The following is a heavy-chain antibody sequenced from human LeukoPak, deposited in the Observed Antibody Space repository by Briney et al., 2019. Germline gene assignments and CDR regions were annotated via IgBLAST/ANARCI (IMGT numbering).Heavy chain of an antibody. CDR3: AREHCSSTNCSYFDY. CDR2: SSSSGSTI. CDR1: GFTFSSYA. V-gene: IGHV3-48*03. J-gene: IGHJ4*02. D-gene: IGHD2-2*01. Sequence: QPGGSLRLSCAASGFTFSSYAMNWVRQAPGKGLEWVSYSSSSGSTIYYADSVKGRFTISRDNAKNSLYLQMNSLRAEDTAVYYCAREHCSSTNCSYFDYRGQGTLVTVSS.